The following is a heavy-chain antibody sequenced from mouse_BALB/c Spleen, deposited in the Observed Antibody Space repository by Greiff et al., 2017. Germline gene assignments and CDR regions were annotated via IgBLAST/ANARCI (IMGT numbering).Heavy chain of an antibody. Sequence: VQLQQSGAELAKPGASVKMSCKASGYTFTSYWMHWVKQRPGQGLEWIGYINPSTGYTEYNQKFKDKATLTADKSSSTAYMQLSSLTSEDSAVYYCAGWDYYGSRGFAYWGQGTLVTVSA. J-gene: IGHJ3*01. CDR2: INPSTGYT. V-gene: IGHV1-7*01. D-gene: IGHD1-1*01. CDR3: AGWDYYGSRGFAY. CDR1: GYTFTSYW.